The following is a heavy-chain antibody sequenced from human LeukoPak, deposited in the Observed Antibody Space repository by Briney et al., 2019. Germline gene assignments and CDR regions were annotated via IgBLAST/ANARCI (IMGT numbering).Heavy chain of an antibody. CDR3: ASNYVSGSYSFDY. CDR1: GYTFTGYY. Sequence: ASVKVSCKASGYTFTGYYMHWVRQAPGQGLAWMGWINPNSGGRSYAQKVQGTITMTRDTSISTAYMELSRLKSDDTAVYYCASNYVSGSYSFDYWGQRALVTVSS. CDR2: INPNSGGR. J-gene: IGHJ4*02. V-gene: IGHV1-2*02. D-gene: IGHD3-10*01.